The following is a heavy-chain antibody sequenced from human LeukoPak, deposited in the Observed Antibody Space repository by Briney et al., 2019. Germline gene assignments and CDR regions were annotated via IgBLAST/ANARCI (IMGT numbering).Heavy chain of an antibody. CDR2: ISGSSSYI. CDR3: AREVGSGPGWFDP. J-gene: IGHJ5*02. D-gene: IGHD3-10*01. Sequence: GGSLRPSCAASGFTFSSYSMNWVRQAPGKGLEWVSSISGSSSYIYYADSVKGRFTISRDNAKNSLYLQMNSLRAEDTAVYYCAREVGSGPGWFDPWGQGTLVTVSS. V-gene: IGHV3-21*01. CDR1: GFTFSSYS.